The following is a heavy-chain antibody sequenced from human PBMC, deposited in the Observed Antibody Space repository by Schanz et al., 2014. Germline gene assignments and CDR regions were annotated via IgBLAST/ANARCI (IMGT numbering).Heavy chain of an antibody. Sequence: QVQLVQSGAEVKKPGASVRVSCKASGYTFTTYAMSWVRQAPGQGLEWMGWISAYNGNTKYPQNLQGRVTITRDTSASTAYMELSSLRSEDTAVYYCARDAADFYDILTEEDYWGQGTLVTVSS. CDR2: ISAYNGNT. CDR3: ARDAADFYDILTEEDY. D-gene: IGHD3-9*01. CDR1: GYTFTTYA. J-gene: IGHJ4*02. V-gene: IGHV1-18*01.